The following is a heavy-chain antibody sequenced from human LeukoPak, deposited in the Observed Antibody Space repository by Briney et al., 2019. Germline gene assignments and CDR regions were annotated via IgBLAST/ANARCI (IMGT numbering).Heavy chain of an antibody. J-gene: IGHJ3*02. CDR2: IYSGGST. D-gene: IGHD3-22*01. V-gene: IGHV3-53*01. CDR1: GFTVSSNY. Sequence: GGSLRLSCAASGFTVSSNYMSWVRQAPGKGLEWVSVIYSGGSTYYADSVKGRFTISRDNSKNALYLQMNSLRAEDTAVYYCARHEVGWDYYDSSTNVGDAFDIWGQGTMVTVSS. CDR3: ARHEVGWDYYDSSTNVGDAFDI.